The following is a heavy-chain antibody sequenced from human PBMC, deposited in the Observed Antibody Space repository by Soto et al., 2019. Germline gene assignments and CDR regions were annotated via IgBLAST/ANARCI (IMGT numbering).Heavy chain of an antibody. D-gene: IGHD3-10*01. Sequence: EVQLVESGGGLVKPGGSLRLSCAASGFTFSSYSMNWVRQAPGKGLEWVSSISSSSSYIYYADSVKGRFTISRDNAKNSLYLQMNSLRAEDTAVYYCARTVRSVLWFGESPFDAFDIWGQGTMVTVSS. V-gene: IGHV3-21*01. CDR2: ISSSSSYI. CDR1: GFTFSSYS. CDR3: ARTVRSVLWFGESPFDAFDI. J-gene: IGHJ3*02.